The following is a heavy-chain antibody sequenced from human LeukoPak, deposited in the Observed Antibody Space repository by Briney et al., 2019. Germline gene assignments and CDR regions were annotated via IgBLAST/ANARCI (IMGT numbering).Heavy chain of an antibody. Sequence: KPSETLSLTCAVYGGSFSGYYWSWIRQPPGKGLEWIGYIYYSGSAYYNPSLKSRVTISVDTSKNQFSLKLSSVTAADTAVYYCARGIAAAGTTSSYYFDYWGQGTLVTVSS. CDR1: GGSFSGYY. CDR3: ARGIAAAGTTSSYYFDY. V-gene: IGHV4-34*01. J-gene: IGHJ4*02. D-gene: IGHD6-13*01. CDR2: IYYSGSA.